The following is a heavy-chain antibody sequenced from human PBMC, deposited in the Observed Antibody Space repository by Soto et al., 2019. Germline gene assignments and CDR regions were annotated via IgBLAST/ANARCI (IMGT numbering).Heavy chain of an antibody. CDR3: ARQRGPTVTNHDFDY. J-gene: IGHJ4*02. V-gene: IGHV5-51*01. CDR1: GYSFTSYW. CDR2: IYPGDSDT. D-gene: IGHD4-17*01. Sequence: PGESLKISCKGSGYSFTSYWIGWVRQMPGKGLEWMGIIYPGDSDTRYSPSFQGQVTISADKSISTAYLQWSSLKASDTAMYYCARQRGPTVTNHDFDYWGQGTLVTVSS.